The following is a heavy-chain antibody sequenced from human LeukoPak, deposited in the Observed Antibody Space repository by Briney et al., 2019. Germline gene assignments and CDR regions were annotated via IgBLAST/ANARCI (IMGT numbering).Heavy chain of an antibody. CDR1: GFTFSSDG. D-gene: IGHD5-12*01. Sequence: WGSLRLSCAASGFTFSSDGMHWVRQAPGKGLEWVAFIRYDGSNKYYADSMKGRFTISRDNSKNTLYLQMNSLRAEDTAVYYCAKDYRLWYGYSGYDAFDYWGQGTLVTVSS. CDR2: IRYDGSNK. V-gene: IGHV3-30*02. J-gene: IGHJ4*02. CDR3: AKDYRLWYGYSGYDAFDY.